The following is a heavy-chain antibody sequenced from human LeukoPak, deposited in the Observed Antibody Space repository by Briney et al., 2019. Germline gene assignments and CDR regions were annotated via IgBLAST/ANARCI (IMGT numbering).Heavy chain of an antibody. J-gene: IGHJ4*02. V-gene: IGHV1-18*01. CDR2: ISAYNGNT. CDR1: GYTFTSYG. D-gene: IGHD6-19*01. Sequence: ASVKVSCKASGYTFTSYGISWVRQAPGQGLEWMGWISAYNGNTNYAQKLQGRVTMTTDTSTSTAYMELRSLRSDDTAVYYCARGYLAVAGTTEGGYYFDYWGQGTLVTVSS. CDR3: ARGYLAVAGTTEGGYYFDY.